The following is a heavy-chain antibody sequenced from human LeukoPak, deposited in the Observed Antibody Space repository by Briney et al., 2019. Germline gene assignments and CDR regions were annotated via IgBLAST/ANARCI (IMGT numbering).Heavy chain of an antibody. CDR3: AADDSGDTDDYNWFDP. CDR2: ISSSSSYI. CDR1: EFSFSSYG. J-gene: IGHJ5*02. D-gene: IGHD5-18*01. V-gene: IGHV3-21*01. Sequence: GGSLRLSCAASEFSFSSYGMNWVRQAPGKGLEWVSSISSSSSYIYYADSVKGRFTISRDNAKNSLYLQMNSLRAEDTAVYYCAADDSGDTDDYNWFDPWGQGTLVTVSS.